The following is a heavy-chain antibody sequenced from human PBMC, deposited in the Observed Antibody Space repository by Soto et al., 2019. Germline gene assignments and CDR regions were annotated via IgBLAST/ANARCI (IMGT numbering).Heavy chain of an antibody. CDR2: VSNSGDST. V-gene: IGHV3-23*01. J-gene: IGHJ4*02. Sequence: EVQLLDSGGGLVQPGGSLRLSCAASGFTFNNYAMNWVRQAPGKGLEWVSAVSNSGDSTYYADSVEGRFTISRDNSKNTLYLQMNSLRAEDTALYYCAKSIRVVRGGTRRNYFDYWGQGTLVTVSS. CDR3: AKSIRVVRGGTRRNYFDY. CDR1: GFTFNNYA. D-gene: IGHD3-10*01.